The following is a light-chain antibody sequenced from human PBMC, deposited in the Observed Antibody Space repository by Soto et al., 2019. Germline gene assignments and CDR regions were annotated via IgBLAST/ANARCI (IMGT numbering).Light chain of an antibody. CDR3: QQYSSWLRT. V-gene: IGKV3D-15*01. J-gene: IGKJ1*01. CDR2: GAS. CDR1: QTVSHY. Sequence: EIVMTQSPATLSVSPGEGATLSCRASQTVSHYLAWYQQKPGQAPRLLIYGASTRATGIPARFSGSGSETEFTLTISSLQSEDFAVYFCQQYSSWLRTFGQGTKVEIK.